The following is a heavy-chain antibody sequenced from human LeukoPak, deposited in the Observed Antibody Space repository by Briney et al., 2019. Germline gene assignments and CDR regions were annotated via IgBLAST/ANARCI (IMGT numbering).Heavy chain of an antibody. CDR2: ISGSGGST. V-gene: IGHV3-23*01. Sequence: PGGSLRLSCAASVFIFSSYGMRWVRRAPGKGLEWVSAISGSGGSTYYADSVKGRFTISRDNSKNTLYLQMNSLRAEETAVYYCAKDVMITFGGVTISTVFDYWGQGTLVTVSS. CDR3: AKDVMITFGGVTISTVFDY. J-gene: IGHJ4*02. D-gene: IGHD3-16*01. CDR1: VFIFSSYG.